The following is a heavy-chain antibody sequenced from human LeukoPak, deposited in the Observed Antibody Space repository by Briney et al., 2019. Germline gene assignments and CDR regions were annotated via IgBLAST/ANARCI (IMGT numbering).Heavy chain of an antibody. CDR2: ISAYNGNT. Sequence: EWMGWISAYNGNTNYAQKLQGRVTMTTDTSTSTAYMELRSLRSDDTAVYYCAREWGVFDYWGQGTLVTVSS. J-gene: IGHJ4*02. V-gene: IGHV1-18*01. CDR3: AREWGVFDY. D-gene: IGHD3-16*01.